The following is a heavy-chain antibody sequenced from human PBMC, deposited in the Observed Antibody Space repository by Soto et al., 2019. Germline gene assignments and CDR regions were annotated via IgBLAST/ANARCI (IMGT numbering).Heavy chain of an antibody. Sequence: SAKVSCKASGGTFSSYAISWVRQAPGQGLEWMGGIIPIFGTANYAQKFQGRVTITADESTSTAYMELSSPRSEDTAVYYCARDLDSSGWYVHWGQGTLVTVSS. CDR2: IIPIFGTA. CDR3: ARDLDSSGWYVH. D-gene: IGHD6-19*01. CDR1: GGTFSSYA. V-gene: IGHV1-69*13. J-gene: IGHJ4*02.